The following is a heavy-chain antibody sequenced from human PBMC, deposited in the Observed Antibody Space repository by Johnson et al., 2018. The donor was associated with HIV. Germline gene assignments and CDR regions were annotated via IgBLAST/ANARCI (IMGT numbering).Heavy chain of an antibody. V-gene: IGHV3-23*04. J-gene: IGHJ3*02. D-gene: IGHD1-26*01. CDR1: GFTFSSYA. CDR3: ARDPSGSYAEVTPDARFDI. Sequence: VQVVESGGGLVQPGGSLRLSCAASGFTFSSYAMSWVRQAPGKGLEWVSAISGSGGSTYYADSVKGRFTISRDNSKNTLYLQMTSLRAEDTAVYYCARDPSGSYAEVTPDARFDIWGQGTMVTVSS. CDR2: ISGSGGST.